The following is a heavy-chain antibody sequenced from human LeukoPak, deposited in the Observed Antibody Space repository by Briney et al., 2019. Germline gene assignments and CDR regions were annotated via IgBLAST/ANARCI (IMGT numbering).Heavy chain of an antibody. Sequence: GGSLRLSCAASGFTFSSYAMSWVRQAPGKGLEWVSAISGSGGSTYYADSVKGRFTISRDNSKNTLFLQMSSLTADDTAVYYCAKGGYYDFWSGYSLDYWGRGTLVTVSS. J-gene: IGHJ4*02. CDR1: GFTFSSYA. CDR2: ISGSGGST. V-gene: IGHV3-23*01. CDR3: AKGGYYDFWSGYSLDY. D-gene: IGHD3-3*01.